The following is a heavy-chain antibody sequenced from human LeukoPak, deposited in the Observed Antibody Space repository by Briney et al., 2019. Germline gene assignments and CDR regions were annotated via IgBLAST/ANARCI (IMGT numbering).Heavy chain of an antibody. CDR3: AKELQSWYPADY. CDR1: GFTFSSYG. J-gene: IGHJ4*02. CDR2: IRHDGSNK. Sequence: PGGSVRLSCAASGFTFSSYGTHWVRPAPGEGLGWGAFIRHDGSNKYYVDSVKGRFTISRDNSKNALFLQMDSLRAEDTAVYYCAKELQSWYPADYWGQGTLVTVSS. D-gene: IGHD4-11*01. V-gene: IGHV3-30*02.